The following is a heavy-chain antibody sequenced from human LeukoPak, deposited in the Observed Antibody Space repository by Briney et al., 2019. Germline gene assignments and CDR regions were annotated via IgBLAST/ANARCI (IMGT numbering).Heavy chain of an antibody. D-gene: IGHD3-10*01. Sequence: GRSLRLSCAASGFSFSSYAMHWVRQAPGKGLEWVAVISYDGSKEYYTDSVKGRFTISRDNSKNTLYLEMNSLRSEDTAVYYCASADFYGSGSYYSGSCDYWGQGTLVTVSS. CDR2: ISYDGSKE. CDR3: ASADFYGSGSYYSGSCDY. V-gene: IGHV3-30*04. J-gene: IGHJ4*02. CDR1: GFSFSSYA.